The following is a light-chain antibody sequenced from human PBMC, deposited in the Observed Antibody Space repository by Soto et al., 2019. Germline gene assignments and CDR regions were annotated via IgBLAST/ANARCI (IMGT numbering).Light chain of an antibody. CDR1: SSDVGNSNG. J-gene: IGLJ1*01. Sequence: QSALTQPPSVSGSPGQSVAISCTGTSSDVGNSNGVSWYHQPPGTAPELMIYDVNNRPSGVPDRFSGSKSGNTASLTISGLQAEDEGDYYCSSYTSSSTYVFGTGTKVTVL. CDR3: SSYTSSSTYV. CDR2: DVN. V-gene: IGLV2-18*02.